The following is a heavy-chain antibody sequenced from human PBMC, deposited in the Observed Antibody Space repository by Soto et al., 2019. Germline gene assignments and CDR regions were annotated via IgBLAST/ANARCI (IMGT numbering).Heavy chain of an antibody. J-gene: IGHJ5*02. V-gene: IGHV1-69*13. D-gene: IGHD1-1*01. Sequence: SVKVSCKASGDTFSSHGISWVRQAPGQGLEYMGGIIPKFGTTNYAQKFRGRVTITADESTSTAYMEVSSLRYEDTAVYYCARGPGSLRPWGQGTLVTVSS. CDR3: ARGPGSLRP. CDR2: IIPKFGTT. CDR1: GDTFSSHG.